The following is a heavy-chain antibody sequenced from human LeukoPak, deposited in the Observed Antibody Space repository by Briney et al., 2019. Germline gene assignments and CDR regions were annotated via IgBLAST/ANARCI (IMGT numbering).Heavy chain of an antibody. CDR2: INHSGST. V-gene: IGHV4-34*01. D-gene: IGHD4-23*01. CDR3: AREDYGGNSEYFQH. Sequence: SETLSLTCAVYGGSFSGYYWSWIRQPPGKGLEWIGEINHSGSTNYNPSLKSRVTISVDTSKNQFSLKLSSVTAVGTAVYYCAREDYGGNSEYFQHWGQGTLVTVSS. J-gene: IGHJ1*01. CDR1: GGSFSGYY.